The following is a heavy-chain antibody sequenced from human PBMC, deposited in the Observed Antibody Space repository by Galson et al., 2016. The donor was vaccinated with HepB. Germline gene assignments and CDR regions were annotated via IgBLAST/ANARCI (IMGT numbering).Heavy chain of an antibody. D-gene: IGHD3-16*01. CDR1: GFTFRTYT. V-gene: IGHV3-23*01. CDR2: ISGGGGST. CDR3: AKSWGKYTGSSNWVFFDS. J-gene: IGHJ4*02. Sequence: SLRLSCAASGFTFRTYTMSWVRQAPGKGLEWVSGISGGGGSTYYADSVKGRLTISRDNPKNMVYLQIHSLRVEDTAVYFCAKSWGKYTGSSNWVFFDSWGQGTLVTVSS.